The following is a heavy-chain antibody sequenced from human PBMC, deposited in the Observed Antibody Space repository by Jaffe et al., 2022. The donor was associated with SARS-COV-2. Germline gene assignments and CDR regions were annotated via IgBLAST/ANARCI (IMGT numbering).Heavy chain of an antibody. V-gene: IGHV3-30*18. Sequence: QVQLVESGGGVVQPGRSLRLSCAASGFTFSSYGMHWVRQAPGKGLEWVAVISYDGSNKYYADSVKGRFTISRDNSKNTLYLQMNSLRAEDTAVYYCAKDLLRDDSSGYYDYFDYWGQGTLVTVSS. CDR3: AKDLLRDDSSGYYDYFDY. CDR2: ISYDGSNK. J-gene: IGHJ4*02. D-gene: IGHD3-22*01. CDR1: GFTFSSYG.